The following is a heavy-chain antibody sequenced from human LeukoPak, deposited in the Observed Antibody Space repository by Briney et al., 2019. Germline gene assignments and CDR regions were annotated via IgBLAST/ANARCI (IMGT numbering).Heavy chain of an antibody. D-gene: IGHD4-23*01. J-gene: IGHJ4*02. V-gene: IGHV3-48*01. CDR2: ISSASNTI. Sequence: GGSLRLSCAASGFTFSSYSMNWVRQAPGKGLEWVSYISSASNTIYYADSVKGRFTISRDNAKNSLYLQMNSLRAEDTAVYYCARTYGGTFDYWGQGTLVTVSS. CDR1: GFTFSSYS. CDR3: ARTYGGTFDY.